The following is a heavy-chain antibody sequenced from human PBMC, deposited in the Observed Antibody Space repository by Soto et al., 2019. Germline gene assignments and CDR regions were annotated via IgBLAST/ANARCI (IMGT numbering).Heavy chain of an antibody. CDR1: GSTFSTYW. J-gene: IGHJ4*02. D-gene: IGHD5-12*01. V-gene: IGHV3-7*01. Sequence: EVQVVESGGGLVQPGGSLRLSCVGSGSTFSTYWMTWVRQAPGKGLEWVANIKQDGSEKHYVDSVKGRFTISRDNPKNSLYLQMNSLRAEDTAVYYCASQRRNGYFGDYWGQGTLVTVSS. CDR2: IKQDGSEK. CDR3: ASQRRNGYFGDY.